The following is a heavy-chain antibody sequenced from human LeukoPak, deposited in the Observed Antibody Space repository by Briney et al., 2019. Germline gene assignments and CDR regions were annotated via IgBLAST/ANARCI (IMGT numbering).Heavy chain of an antibody. CDR2: ISYDGSNK. CDR3: ASPTRRDGYNLDY. J-gene: IGHJ4*02. V-gene: IGHV3-30-3*01. D-gene: IGHD5-24*01. Sequence: GGSLRLSCAASGFTFSSDAMHWVRQAPGKGLEWGAVISYDGSNKYYADSVEGRFTISRDNSKNTLYLQMNSLRAEDMAVYYCASPTRRDGYNLDYWGQGTLVTVSS. CDR1: GFTFSSDA.